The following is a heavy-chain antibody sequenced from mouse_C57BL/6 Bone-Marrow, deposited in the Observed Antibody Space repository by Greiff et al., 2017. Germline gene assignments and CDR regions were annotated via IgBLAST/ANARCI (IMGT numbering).Heavy chain of an antibody. CDR1: GYSFTGYY. J-gene: IGHJ3*01. CDR2: INPSTGGT. V-gene: IGHV1-42*01. CDR3: ARSRSDSSGYVWFAD. D-gene: IGHD3-2*02. Sequence: EVQLQQSGPELVKPGASVKISCKASGYSFTGYYMNWVKQSPEKSLEWIGEINPSTGGTTYNQKFKAKATLTVDKSSSTAYMQLKSLTSEDSAVYYCARSRSDSSGYVWFADWGQGTLVTVSA.